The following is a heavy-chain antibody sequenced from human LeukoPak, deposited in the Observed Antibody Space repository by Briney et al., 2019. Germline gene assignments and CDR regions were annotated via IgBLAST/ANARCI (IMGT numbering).Heavy chain of an antibody. D-gene: IGHD5-18*01. V-gene: IGHV3-7*01. Sequence: GGSLRLSCAASGFTFSSYWMSWVRQAPGKGLEWVANIKQDGSEKYYVDSVKGRFTISRDNAKNSLYLQMNSLRAEDTAVYYCARDLVDTARATPPDYWGQGTLVTVSS. J-gene: IGHJ4*02. CDR1: GFTFSSYW. CDR2: IKQDGSEK. CDR3: ARDLVDTARATPPDY.